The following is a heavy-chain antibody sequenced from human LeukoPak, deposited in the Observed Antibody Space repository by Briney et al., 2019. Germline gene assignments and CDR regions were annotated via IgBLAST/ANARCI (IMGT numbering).Heavy chain of an antibody. CDR1: GGSISSSNW. D-gene: IGHD6-19*01. CDR3: AREIQQGSSGWHP. J-gene: IGHJ4*02. V-gene: IGHV4-4*02. Sequence: SGTLSLTCAVSGGSISSSNWWSWVRQPPGQGLEWIGEIYHSGSTNYNPSLKSRVTISVDKSKNQFSLKLSSVTAADTAVYYCAREIQQGSSGWHPWGQGTLVTVSS. CDR2: IYHSGST.